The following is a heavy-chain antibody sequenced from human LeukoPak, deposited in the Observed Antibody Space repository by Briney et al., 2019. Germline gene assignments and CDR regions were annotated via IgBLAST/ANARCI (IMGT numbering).Heavy chain of an antibody. D-gene: IGHD3-3*01. J-gene: IGHJ4*02. CDR1: GFTVSSNY. CDR2: IYSGGST. V-gene: IGHV3-53*01. CDR3: ARGGFNYDFWSGSDY. Sequence: PGGSLRLSCAASGFTVSSNYMSWVRQAPGKGLEWVSVIYSGGSTYYADSVKGRFTISRDNAKNTLNLQMNSLRAEDTAVYYCARGGFNYDFWSGSDYWGQGTLVTVSS.